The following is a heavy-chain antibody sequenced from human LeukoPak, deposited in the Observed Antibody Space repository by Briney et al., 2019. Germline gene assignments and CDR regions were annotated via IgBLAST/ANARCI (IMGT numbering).Heavy chain of an antibody. V-gene: IGHV3-30*02. D-gene: IGHD3-10*01. CDR3: AKTYYYGSGSSQITPFDY. CDR2: IRYDGSDK. J-gene: IGHJ4*02. CDR1: GFTFSGYG. Sequence: PGRSLRLSCAGSGFTFSGYGMHWVRQAPGKGLEWVAFIRYDGSDKYYADSVKGRFTISRDNSKNTLYLQMNSLRAEDTAVYYCAKTYYYGSGSSQITPFDYWGQGTLVTVSS.